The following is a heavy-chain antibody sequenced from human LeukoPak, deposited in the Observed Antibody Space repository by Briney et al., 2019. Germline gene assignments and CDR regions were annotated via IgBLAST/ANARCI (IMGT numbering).Heavy chain of an antibody. CDR3: ATRSSITITGPNGMDV. CDR1: GYTFTHHG. J-gene: IGHJ6*02. Sequence: ASVRVSCKASGYTFTHHGISWVRQAPGQGLEWMGWINPNSGGTNYAQKFQGWVTMTRDTSISTAYMELSRLRSDDTAVYYCATRSSITITGPNGMDVWGQGTTVTVSS. V-gene: IGHV1-2*04. D-gene: IGHD3-3*01. CDR2: INPNSGGT.